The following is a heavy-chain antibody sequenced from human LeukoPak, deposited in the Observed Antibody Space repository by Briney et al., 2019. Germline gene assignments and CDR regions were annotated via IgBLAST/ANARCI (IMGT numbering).Heavy chain of an antibody. J-gene: IGHJ6*03. Sequence: GGSLRLSCAASGFTFRSKSMTWVRQDQRKGLEWVSEISNIATINYADSVKGRFTMSRDNSKNTLYLRMNSLRAEDTAVYYCAKNGGHPTENYYMDVWGEGTTVTVSS. D-gene: IGHD4-17*01. CDR3: AKNGGHPTENYYMDV. CDR2: ISNIATI. V-gene: IGHV3-23*01. CDR1: GFTFRSKS.